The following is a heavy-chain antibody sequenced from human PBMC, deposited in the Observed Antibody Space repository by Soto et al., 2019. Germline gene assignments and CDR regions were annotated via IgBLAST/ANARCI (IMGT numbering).Heavy chain of an antibody. V-gene: IGHV3-7*03. CDR3: ARDQPAYCGGDCYWSPFDY. CDR2: IKQDGSEK. CDR1: GFTFSSYW. J-gene: IGHJ4*02. Sequence: GGSLRLSCAASGFTFSSYWMSWVRQAPGKGLEWVANIKQDGSEKYYVDSVKGRFTISRDNAKNSLYLQMNSLRAEDTAVYYCARDQPAYCGGDCYWSPFDYWGQGTLVTVSS. D-gene: IGHD2-21*02.